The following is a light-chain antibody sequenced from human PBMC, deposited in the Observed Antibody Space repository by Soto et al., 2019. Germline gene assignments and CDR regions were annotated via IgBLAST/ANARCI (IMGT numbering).Light chain of an antibody. J-gene: IGKJ4*01. CDR1: QGISNH. V-gene: IGKV1-16*02. CDR3: QPYHNYPVT. Sequence: DIEMTQSPPSVSASVGDRVTITCRASQGISNHLAWFQLKPGKAPKSLIYDVSSLQSGVPSKFSGSVTGTDFTLTISSLQPEDFATDSCQPYHNYPVTVGGGTKVEIK. CDR2: DVS.